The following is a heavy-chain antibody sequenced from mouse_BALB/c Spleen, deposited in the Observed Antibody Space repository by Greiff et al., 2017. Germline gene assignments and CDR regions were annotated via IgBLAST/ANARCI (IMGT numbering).Heavy chain of an antibody. D-gene: IGHD2-4*01. V-gene: IGHV1-69*02. CDR2: IDPSDSYT. CDR1: GYTFTSYW. CDR3: ASMITTGFAY. J-gene: IGHJ3*01. Sequence: QVQLQQSGAELVKPGASVKLSCKASGYTFTSYWMHWVKQRPGQGLEWIGEIDPSDSYTNYNQKFKGKATLTVDKSSSTAYMQLSSLTSEDSAVYYCASMITTGFAYWGQGTLVTVSA.